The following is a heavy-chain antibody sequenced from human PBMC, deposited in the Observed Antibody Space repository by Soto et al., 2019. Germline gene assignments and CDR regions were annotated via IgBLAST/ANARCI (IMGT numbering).Heavy chain of an antibody. CDR2: IWYDGSNK. J-gene: IGHJ3*02. Sequence: GGSLRLSCVTSGFTFSSYGIHWVRQAPGKGLEWVAIIWYDGSNKNYADSVKGRFTISRDNSKNTVYLEMNSLRAEDTAVYYCARDRESGSYYVWTQDASDIWGQVTTVTVSS. V-gene: IGHV3-33*01. CDR1: GFTFSSYG. D-gene: IGHD1-26*01. CDR3: ARDRESGSYYVWTQDASDI.